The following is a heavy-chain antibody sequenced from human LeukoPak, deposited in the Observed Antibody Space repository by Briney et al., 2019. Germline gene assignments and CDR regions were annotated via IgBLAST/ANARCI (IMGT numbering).Heavy chain of an antibody. CDR3: ATDASRGADFDY. V-gene: IGHV1-24*01. D-gene: IGHD1-26*01. CDR1: GYTLTELS. J-gene: IGHJ4*02. CDR2: FDPEDGET. Sequence: GASVKVSCKVSGYTLTELSMHWVRQAPGKGLEWMGGFDPEDGETIYAQKFQGGVTMTEDTSTDTAYMELSSLRSEDTAVYYCATDASRGADFDYWGQGTLVTVSS.